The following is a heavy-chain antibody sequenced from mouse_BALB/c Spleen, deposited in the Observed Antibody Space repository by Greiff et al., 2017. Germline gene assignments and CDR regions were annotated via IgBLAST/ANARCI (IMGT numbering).Heavy chain of an antibody. CDR1: GFSLTSYG. CDR3: ASDYYYGRSWFAY. J-gene: IGHJ3*01. V-gene: IGHV2-2*02. CDR2: IWSGGST. Sequence: VKLMESGPGLVPPSQSLSITCTVSGFSLTSYGVHWVRQSPGKGLEWLGVIWSGGSTDYNAAFISRLSISKDNSKSQVFFKMNSLQANDTAIYYCASDYYYGRSWFAYWGQGTLVTVSA. D-gene: IGHD1-1*01.